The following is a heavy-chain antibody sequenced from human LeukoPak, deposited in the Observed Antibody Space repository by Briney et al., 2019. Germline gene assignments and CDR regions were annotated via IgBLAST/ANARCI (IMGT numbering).Heavy chain of an antibody. D-gene: IGHD4-17*01. J-gene: IGHJ5*02. CDR3: ARASWTTEGHWFDP. V-gene: IGHV1-18*01. Sequence: AASVKVSCKASGYTFTSYGISWVRQAPGQGLEWMGWISAYNGNTNYAQKLQGRVTMTTDTSTSTAYMELRSLRSDDTAVYYCARASWTTEGHWFDPWGQGTLVTVSS. CDR1: GYTFTSYG. CDR2: ISAYNGNT.